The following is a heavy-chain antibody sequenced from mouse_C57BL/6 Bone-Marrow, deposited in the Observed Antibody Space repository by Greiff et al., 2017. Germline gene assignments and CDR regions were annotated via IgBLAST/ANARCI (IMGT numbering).Heavy chain of an antibody. D-gene: IGHD2-3*01. CDR1: GFSLTSYG. V-gene: IGHV2-6-1*01. Sequence: QVQLKESGPGLVAPSQSLSIPCTVSGFSLTSYGVHWVRQPPGKGLEWLVVIWSDGSPTYNSALKSRLSISKDNSKSQVFLKMNSLQTDDTAMYYCARQIYDGYSAWFAYWGQGTLVTVSA. CDR3: ARQIYDGYSAWFAY. CDR2: IWSDGSP. J-gene: IGHJ3*01.